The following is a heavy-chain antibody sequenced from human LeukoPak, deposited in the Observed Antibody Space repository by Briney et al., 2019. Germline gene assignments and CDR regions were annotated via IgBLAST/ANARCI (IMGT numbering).Heavy chain of an antibody. CDR1: GGSISGYY. D-gene: IGHD5-18*01. Sequence: KPSETLSLTCTVSGGSISGYYWSWIRQPPGKGLEWIGYIYYSGSTNYNPSLKSRVTISADTSKNQFSLKLSSVTAADTAVYYCARSGGYSYGYSFDYWGQGSLVTVSS. J-gene: IGHJ4*02. CDR2: IYYSGST. CDR3: ARSGGYSYGYSFDY. V-gene: IGHV4-59*01.